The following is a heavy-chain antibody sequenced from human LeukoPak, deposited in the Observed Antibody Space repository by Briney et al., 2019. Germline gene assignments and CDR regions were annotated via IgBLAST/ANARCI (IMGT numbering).Heavy chain of an antibody. CDR1: GGSISSGDYY. V-gene: IGHV4-30-4*02. CDR3: ARGGGQYYDFWSGYYPFDY. D-gene: IGHD3-3*01. J-gene: IGHJ4*02. CDR2: IYYSGST. Sequence: SETLSLTCTVSGGSISSGDYYWRWIRQPPGKGLEWIGYIYYSGSTYYNPSLKSRVTISVDTSKNQFSLRLSSVTAADTAVYYCARGGGQYYDFWSGYYPFDYWGQGTLVTVSS.